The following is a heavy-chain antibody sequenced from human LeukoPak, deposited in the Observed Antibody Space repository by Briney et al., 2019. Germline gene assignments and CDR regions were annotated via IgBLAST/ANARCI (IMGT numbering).Heavy chain of an antibody. CDR3: ARGPTRGYSYGMYYYYYGMDV. CDR1: GGSISSSSYY. CDR2: IYYSGST. V-gene: IGHV4-61*05. D-gene: IGHD5-18*01. J-gene: IGHJ6*02. Sequence: SETLSLTCTVSGGSISSSSYYWGWIRQPPGKGLEWIGYIYYSGSTNYNPSLKSRVTISVDTSKNQFSLKLSSVTAADTAVYYCARGPTRGYSYGMYYYYYGMDVWGQGTTVTVSS.